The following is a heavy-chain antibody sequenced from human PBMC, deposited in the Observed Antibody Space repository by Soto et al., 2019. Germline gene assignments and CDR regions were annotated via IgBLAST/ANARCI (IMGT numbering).Heavy chain of an antibody. Sequence: PGGSLILSCAASGFSFSSYGMHWVRQAPGKGLEWVAVISYDGSNKYYADSVKGRFTISRDNSKNTLYLQMNSLRAEDTAVYYCAKELYGSGSADAFDIWGQGTMVTVSS. CDR2: ISYDGSNK. CDR1: GFSFSSYG. CDR3: AKELYGSGSADAFDI. V-gene: IGHV3-30*18. D-gene: IGHD3-10*01. J-gene: IGHJ3*02.